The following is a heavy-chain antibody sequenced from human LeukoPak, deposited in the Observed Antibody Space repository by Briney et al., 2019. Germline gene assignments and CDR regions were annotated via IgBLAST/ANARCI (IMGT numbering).Heavy chain of an antibody. D-gene: IGHD6-6*01. CDR1: GGSISSGGYY. V-gene: IGHV4-30-2*01. CDR2: IYHSGST. J-gene: IGHJ4*02. Sequence: PSQTLSLTCTVSGGSISSGGYYWSWIRQPPEKGLEWIGYIYHSGSTYYNPSLKSRVTISVDRSKNQFSLKLSSVTAADTAVYYCARTSIAARQGRYFDYWGQGTLVTVSS. CDR3: ARTSIAARQGRYFDY.